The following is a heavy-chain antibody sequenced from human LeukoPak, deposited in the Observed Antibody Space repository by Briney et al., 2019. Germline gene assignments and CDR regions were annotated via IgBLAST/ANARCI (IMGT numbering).Heavy chain of an antibody. J-gene: IGHJ4*02. D-gene: IGHD1-14*01. CDR1: GGSISSSSYY. V-gene: IGHV4-39*01. Sequence: SETLSLTCTVSGGSISSSSYYWGWIRQPPGKGLEWIGSIYYSGSTYYNPSLKSRVTISVDTSKNQFSLKLSSVTAADTAVYYCVGGNQMLSDYWGQGTLVTVSA. CDR2: IYYSGST. CDR3: VGGNQMLSDY.